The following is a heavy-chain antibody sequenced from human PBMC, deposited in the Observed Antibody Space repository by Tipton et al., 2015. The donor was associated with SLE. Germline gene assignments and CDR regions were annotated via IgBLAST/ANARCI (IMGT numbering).Heavy chain of an antibody. CDR3: ARVVTTGLYWYFDL. CDR2: ISVYNGNR. Sequence: QLVQSGGEVKKPGASVKVSCKASGYTFTSYGISWVRQAPGQGLEWMGWISVYNGNRNYAQKLQGRVTMTTDTSTTTAYMELRSLRSDDTAVYYGARVVTTGLYWYFDLWGRGTLVTVSS. V-gene: IGHV1-18*01. CDR1: GYTFTSYG. J-gene: IGHJ2*01. D-gene: IGHD4-17*01.